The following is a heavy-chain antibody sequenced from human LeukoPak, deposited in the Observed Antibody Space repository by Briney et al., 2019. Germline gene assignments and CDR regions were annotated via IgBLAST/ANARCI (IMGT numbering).Heavy chain of an antibody. CDR1: GFTFSSYA. J-gene: IGHJ4*02. Sequence: PGGSLRLSCAASGFTFSSYAMSWVRQAPGKGLEWVSAFSGSGISTYYADSVKGRFTISRDNSKNTLYLQMNSLRDEDTAVYYCAKRHDSSGYSFFDYWGQGTLVTVPS. V-gene: IGHV3-23*01. D-gene: IGHD3-22*01. CDR3: AKRHDSSGYSFFDY. CDR2: FSGSGIST.